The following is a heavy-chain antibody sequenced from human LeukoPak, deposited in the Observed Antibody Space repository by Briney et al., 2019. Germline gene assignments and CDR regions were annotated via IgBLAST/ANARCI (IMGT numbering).Heavy chain of an antibody. CDR1: GYTFTSYG. CDR3: ARGAAGTGYYYGMDV. V-gene: IGHV1-18*01. D-gene: IGHD6-13*01. J-gene: IGHJ6*02. CDR2: ISAYNSNT. Sequence: ASVKVSCKASGYTFTSYGISWVRQAPGQGLEWMGWISAYNSNTNYAQKLQGRVTMTTDTSTSTAYMELRSLRSDDTAVYYCARGAAGTGYYYGMDVWGQGTTVTVSS.